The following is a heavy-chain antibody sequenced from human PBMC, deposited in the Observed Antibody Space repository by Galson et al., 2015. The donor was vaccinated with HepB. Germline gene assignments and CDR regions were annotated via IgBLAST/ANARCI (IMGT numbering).Heavy chain of an antibody. V-gene: IGHV3-48*02. CDR3: ARVYFGSGSSSAYWYFDL. CDR2: ISSTGTTM. J-gene: IGHJ2*01. D-gene: IGHD3-10*01. Sequence: SLRLSCAASGFTFSSYTMNWVRQAPGKGLESVSYISSTGTTMYYADPAKGRFTLSRDNAQNSLYLQMNSLRDEDTAVYYCARVYFGSGSSSAYWYFDLWGRGALVTVSS. CDR1: GFTFSSYT.